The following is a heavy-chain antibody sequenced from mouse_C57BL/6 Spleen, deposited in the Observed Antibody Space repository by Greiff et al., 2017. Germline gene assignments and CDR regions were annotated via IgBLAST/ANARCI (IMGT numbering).Heavy chain of an antibody. CDR1: GYTFTDYY. J-gene: IGHJ2*01. Sequence: EVQLLQSGPELVKPGASVKISCKASGYTFTDYYMNWVKQNHGKSLEWIGDINPNDGGTSYNQKFKGKVTLTVDKSSSTAYMELLSLTDEDTAVYYCARAYYFDYWGQGTTLTVSS. CDR3: ARAYYFDY. V-gene: IGHV1-26*01. CDR2: INPNDGGT.